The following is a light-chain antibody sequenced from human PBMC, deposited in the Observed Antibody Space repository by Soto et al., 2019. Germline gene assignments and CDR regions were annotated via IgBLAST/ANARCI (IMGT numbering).Light chain of an antibody. CDR3: QQFSDWPPYT. J-gene: IGKJ2*01. CDR1: QNIYSD. Sequence: DTVMTQSPATLSVSRGERATLSCRASQNIYSDLTWYQQKAGQAPRLLIYRASTRATGVPDWFSGSGSGTEFTLTISSLQSEDSAVYFCQQFSDWPPYTFGQGTKLEIK. CDR2: RAS. V-gene: IGKV3-15*01.